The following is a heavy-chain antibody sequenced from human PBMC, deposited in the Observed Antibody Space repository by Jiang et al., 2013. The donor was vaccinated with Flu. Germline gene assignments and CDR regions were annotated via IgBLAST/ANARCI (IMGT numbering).Heavy chain of an antibody. J-gene: IGHJ4*02. CDR2: IYYSGST. CDR3: ARRSWFGEFIDY. CDR1: GGSISSYY. V-gene: IGHV4-59*01. Sequence: GPGLVKPSETLSLTCTVSGGSISSYYWSWIRQPPGKGLEWIGYIYYSGSTNYNPSLKSRVTISVDTSKNQFSLKLSSVTAADTAVYYCARRSWFGEFIDYWGQGTLVTVSS. D-gene: IGHD3-10*01.